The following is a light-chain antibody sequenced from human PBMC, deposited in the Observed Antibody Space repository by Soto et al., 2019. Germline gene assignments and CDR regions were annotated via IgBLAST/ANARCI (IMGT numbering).Light chain of an antibody. Sequence: EVLLTQSPATLSLSPGETATLYCRASQSVTTYLAWYQQKPGQPPRLLIYDAANRATGTPARFSGSGSGTDFTLTLSSLEPEDFAVYYCQQYIRWPLTFGGGTKVDIK. CDR2: DAA. CDR1: QSVTTY. V-gene: IGKV3-11*01. CDR3: QQYIRWPLT. J-gene: IGKJ4*01.